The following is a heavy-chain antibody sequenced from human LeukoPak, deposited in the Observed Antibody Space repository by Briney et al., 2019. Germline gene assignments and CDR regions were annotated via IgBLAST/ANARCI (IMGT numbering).Heavy chain of an antibody. J-gene: IGHJ6*03. CDR3: ARVRRPEYSSSAYYYYMDV. CDR1: GYTFTGYY. CDR2: INSNSGGT. D-gene: IGHD6-6*01. V-gene: IGHV1-2*02. Sequence: ASVKVSCKASGYTFTGYYIHWVRQAPGQGLEWMGWINSNSGGTNYAQKFQGRVTMTRDTSTTTAYMELNRLRSDDTAVYYCARVRRPEYSSSAYYYYMDVWGKGTTVTVSS.